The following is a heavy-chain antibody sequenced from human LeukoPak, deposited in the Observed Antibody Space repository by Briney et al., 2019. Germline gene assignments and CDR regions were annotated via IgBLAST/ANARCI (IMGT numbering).Heavy chain of an antibody. CDR3: ARDGEYVWGSYRPRLNTFDY. CDR1: GFTFSSYA. Sequence: GGSLRLSCAASGFTFSSYAMHWVRQAPGKGLEWVAVISYDGSNKYYADSVKGRFTISRDNSKNTLYLQMNSLRAEDTAVYYCARDGEYVWGSYRPRLNTFDYWGQGTLVTVSS. CDR2: ISYDGSNK. V-gene: IGHV3-30-3*01. D-gene: IGHD3-16*02. J-gene: IGHJ4*02.